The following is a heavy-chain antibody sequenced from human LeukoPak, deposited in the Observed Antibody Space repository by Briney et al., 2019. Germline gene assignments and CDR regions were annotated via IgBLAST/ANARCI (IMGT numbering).Heavy chain of an antibody. V-gene: IGHV4-61*02. CDR1: GGSISSGSYY. J-gene: IGHJ3*02. Sequence: PSETLSLTCTVSGGSISSGSYYWSWIRQPAGKGLEWIGRIYTSGSTNYNPSLKSRVTISVDTSKNQFSLKLSSVTAADTAVYYCARVGDLGAFDIWGQGTIVTVSS. CDR2: IYTSGST. CDR3: ARVGDLGAFDI. D-gene: IGHD3-3*01.